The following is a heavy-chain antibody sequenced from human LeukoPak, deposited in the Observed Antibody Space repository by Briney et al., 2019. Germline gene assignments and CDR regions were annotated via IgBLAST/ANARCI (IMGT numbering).Heavy chain of an antibody. J-gene: IGHJ6*03. Sequence: GGSLRLSCAASGVTFSSYEMNWVRQAPGKGLEWVSYISSSGSTIYYADSVKGRFTISRDNAKNSLYLQMNSLRAEDTAVYYCAELGITMIGGVWGKGTTVTIS. CDR1: GVTFSSYE. V-gene: IGHV3-48*03. CDR3: AELGITMIGGV. D-gene: IGHD3-10*02. CDR2: ISSSGSTI.